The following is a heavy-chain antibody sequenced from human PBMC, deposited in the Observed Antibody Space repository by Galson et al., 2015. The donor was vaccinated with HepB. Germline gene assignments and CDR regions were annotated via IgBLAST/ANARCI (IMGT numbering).Heavy chain of an antibody. V-gene: IGHV1-69*13. Sequence: SVKVSCKASGGTFSSYAISWVRQAPGQGLEWMGGIIPIFGTANYAQKFQGRVTITADESTSTAYMELSSLRSEDTAVYYCARGLEYCSSTSCLPYYYGMDVWGQGTTVTVSS. J-gene: IGHJ6*02. CDR1: GGTFSSYA. CDR3: ARGLEYCSSTSCLPYYYGMDV. CDR2: IIPIFGTA. D-gene: IGHD2-2*01.